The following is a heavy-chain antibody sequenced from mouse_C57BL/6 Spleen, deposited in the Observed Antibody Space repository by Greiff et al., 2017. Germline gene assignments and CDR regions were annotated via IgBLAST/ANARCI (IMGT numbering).Heavy chain of an antibody. Sequence: VQLQQSGPELVKPGASVKMSCKASGYTFTDYNMHWVKQRHGKSLEWIGYINPNNGGTSYNQKFKGKATLTVNKSSSTAYMELRSLTSEDSAVYYCARSGLGPAWFAYWGQGTLVTVSA. V-gene: IGHV1-22*01. CDR3: ARSGLGPAWFAY. D-gene: IGHD4-1*01. CDR2: INPNNGGT. CDR1: GYTFTDYN. J-gene: IGHJ3*01.